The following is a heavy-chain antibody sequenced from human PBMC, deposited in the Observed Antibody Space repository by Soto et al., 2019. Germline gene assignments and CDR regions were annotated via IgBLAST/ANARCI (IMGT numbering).Heavy chain of an antibody. J-gene: IGHJ6*02. CDR1: GGSISSGGYY. CDR2: IYYSGST. CDR3: ARAEEWELRRYYYYGMDV. D-gene: IGHD1-26*01. V-gene: IGHV4-31*03. Sequence: SETLSLTCTVSGGSISSGGYYWSWIRQHPGKGLEWIGYIYYSGSTYYNPSLKSRVTISVDTSKIQFSLKLSSVTAADTAVYYCARAEEWELRRYYYYGMDVWGQGTTVTVSS.